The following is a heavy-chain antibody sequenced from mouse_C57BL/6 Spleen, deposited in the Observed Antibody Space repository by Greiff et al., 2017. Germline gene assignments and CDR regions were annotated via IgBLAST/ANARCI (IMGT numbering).Heavy chain of an antibody. V-gene: IGHV1-53*01. Sequence: QVQLQQPGTELVKPGASVKLSCKASGYTFTSYWMHWVKQRPGQGLEWIGNINPSNGGTNYNEKFKSKATLTVDKSSSTAYMQLSSLTSDDSAVYYCAREDSNYLYFDYWGQGTTLTVSS. CDR2: INPSNGGT. CDR1: GYTFTSYW. D-gene: IGHD2-5*01. J-gene: IGHJ2*01. CDR3: AREDSNYLYFDY.